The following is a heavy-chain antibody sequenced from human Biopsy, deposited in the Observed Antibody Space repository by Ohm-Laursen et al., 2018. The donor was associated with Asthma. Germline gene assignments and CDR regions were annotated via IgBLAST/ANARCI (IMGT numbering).Heavy chain of an antibody. CDR2: IYYSGST. CDR1: YGSITSGGYY. V-gene: IGHV4-31*03. CDR3: ARAQSYGDIYYGLDV. J-gene: IGHJ6*02. Sequence: TLSLTCTVSYGSITSGGYYWTWIRQHPGKGLEWIGFIYYSGSTFYNPSLRSRITISVDTSKRQFSLSLRPVTVADTAVYFCARAQSYGDIYYGLDVWGQGTTVTVSS. D-gene: IGHD2-21*02.